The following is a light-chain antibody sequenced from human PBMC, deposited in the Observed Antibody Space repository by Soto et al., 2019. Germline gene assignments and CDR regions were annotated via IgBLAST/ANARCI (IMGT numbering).Light chain of an antibody. J-gene: IGLJ3*02. CDR1: SSNIGAGYD. V-gene: IGLV1-40*01. CDR3: QSYDSSLSVV. CDR2: DNS. Sequence: QSVLTQPPSVSGAPGQRVTISCTGNSSNIGAGYDVHWYQQLPGTAPKLLIYDNSNRPSGVPDRFSGSRSGTSVSLAITGLQAADEAYYYCQSYDSSLSVVFGGGTKLTVL.